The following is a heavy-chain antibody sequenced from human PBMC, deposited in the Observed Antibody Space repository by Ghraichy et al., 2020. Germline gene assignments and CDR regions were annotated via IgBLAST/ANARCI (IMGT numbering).Heavy chain of an antibody. CDR2: IWNDGSIR. V-gene: IGHV3-33*01. CDR1: GFTFSTYG. J-gene: IGHJ4*02. CDR3: ARDDDSFRNDFDY. Sequence: GESLNISCAASGFTFSTYGMHWVRQAPGKGLEWVAVIWNDGSIRYYADSVRDRFTITRDNSKNTLYLQMDSLRAEDTAVCYCARDDDSFRNDFDYWGQGTLVTVSS. D-gene: IGHD3-22*01.